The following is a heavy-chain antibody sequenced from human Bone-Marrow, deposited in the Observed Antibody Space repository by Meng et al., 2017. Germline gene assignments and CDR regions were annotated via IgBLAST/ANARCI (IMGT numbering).Heavy chain of an antibody. CDR3: ARAPYSSKDWFDP. CDR1: GYTLTSYD. Sequence: VQLVQSGAEVEKPGAYVKGSCKASGYTLTSYDNNGVRQATGQGLEWMGWMNPNSGNTGYAQKFQGRVTMTRNTSISTAYMELSSLRSEDTAVYYCARAPYSSKDWFDPWGQGTLVTVSS. CDR2: MNPNSGNT. V-gene: IGHV1-8*01. J-gene: IGHJ5*02. D-gene: IGHD6-13*01.